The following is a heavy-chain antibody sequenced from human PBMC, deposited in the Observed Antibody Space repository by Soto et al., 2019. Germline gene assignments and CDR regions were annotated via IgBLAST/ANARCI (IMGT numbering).Heavy chain of an antibody. V-gene: IGHV1-24*01. CDR1: GYTLTELS. J-gene: IGHJ4*02. D-gene: IGHD6-13*01. CDR3: ATVTHGQLETYYFDY. Sequence: GASVKVSCKVSGYTLTELSMHWVLQAPGKGLEWMGGFDPEDGETIYAQEFQGRVTMTEDTSTDTAYMELSSLRSEDTAVYYCATVTHGQLETYYFDYWGQGTLVTVSS. CDR2: FDPEDGET.